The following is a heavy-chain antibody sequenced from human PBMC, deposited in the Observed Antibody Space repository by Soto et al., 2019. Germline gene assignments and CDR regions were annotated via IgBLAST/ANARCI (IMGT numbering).Heavy chain of an antibody. D-gene: IGHD3-22*01. CDR3: ARDRLRGYDSSGFYS. CDR1: GYTFTAYW. Sequence: ASVKVSCKASGYTFTAYWIHWLRQAPGQGLEWMGWINPSDGNRNFAQKFEDRVTMTTATSTNTVFLELRSLKSDDTAIYYCARDRLRGYDSSGFYSWGQGTMVTVSS. V-gene: IGHV1-18*04. CDR2: INPSDGNR. J-gene: IGHJ4*02.